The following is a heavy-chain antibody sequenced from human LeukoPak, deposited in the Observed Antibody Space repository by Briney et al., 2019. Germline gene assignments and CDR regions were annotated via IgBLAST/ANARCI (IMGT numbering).Heavy chain of an antibody. CDR2: IYYSGST. J-gene: IGHJ4*02. CDR3: ARDKAAETHFDY. V-gene: IGHV4-30-4*01. D-gene: IGHD6-13*01. Sequence: SETLSLTCTVSGGSISSGDYYWRWIRQPPGKGLEWIGYIYYSGSTYYNPSLKSRVTISVDTSKNQFSLKLSSVTAADTAVYYCARDKAAETHFDYWGQGTLVTVSS. CDR1: GGSISSGDYY.